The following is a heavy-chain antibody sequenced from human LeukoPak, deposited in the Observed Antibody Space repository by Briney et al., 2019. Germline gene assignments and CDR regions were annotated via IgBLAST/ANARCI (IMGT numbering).Heavy chain of an antibody. CDR2: INWNGGST. V-gene: IGHV3-20*01. CDR1: GFTFDDYG. CDR3: ARDSGADYGDPFDY. D-gene: IGHD4-17*01. J-gene: IGHJ4*02. Sequence: GGSLRLSCAASGFTFDDYGMSWVRQAPGKGLEWVSGINWNGGSTGYADSVKGRFTISRDNAKNSLYLQMNSLRAEDTALYHCARDSGADYGDPFDYWGQGTLVTVSS.